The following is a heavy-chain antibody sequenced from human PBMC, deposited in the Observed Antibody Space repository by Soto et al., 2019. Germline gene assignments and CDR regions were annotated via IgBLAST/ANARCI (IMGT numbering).Heavy chain of an antibody. J-gene: IGHJ6*02. Sequence: QVQLVESGGGVVQPGRSLRLSCAASGFTFSSYGMHWVRQAPGKGLEWVAVISYDGSNKYYADSVKGRFTISRDNSKNKLYRQMNSLRAEDTAVYYCAKDRGGKLRFLEWLFYYYGMDVWGQGTTVTVSS. D-gene: IGHD3-3*01. CDR1: GFTFSSYG. CDR2: ISYDGSNK. CDR3: AKDRGGKLRFLEWLFYYYGMDV. V-gene: IGHV3-30*18.